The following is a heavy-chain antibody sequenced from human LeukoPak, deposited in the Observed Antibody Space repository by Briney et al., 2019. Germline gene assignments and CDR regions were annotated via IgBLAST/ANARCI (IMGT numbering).Heavy chain of an antibody. Sequence: ASVKVSCKTSGYTFTGYYMHWVRQAPGQGLERMGWINPNSSVTNYARRFQGRVTMTRDTSISAAYMELRWLTSDDTAVYYCARERGGNSPFDSWGQGTLVTVSS. V-gene: IGHV1-2*02. D-gene: IGHD4-23*01. CDR3: ARERGGNSPFDS. J-gene: IGHJ4*02. CDR2: INPNSSVT. CDR1: GYTFTGYY.